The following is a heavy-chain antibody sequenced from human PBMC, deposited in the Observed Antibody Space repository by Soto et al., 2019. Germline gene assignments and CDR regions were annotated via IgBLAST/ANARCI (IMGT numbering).Heavy chain of an antibody. CDR2: ISGSGGST. Sequence: EVQLLESGGGLVQPGGSLRLSCAASGFTFSSHAMSWVRQAPGRGLEWVSAISGSGGSTYYADSVKGRFTISRDNSKNTLYLQMNSLRAEDTAVYYCAKDVCSGGSCYYFDYWGQGTLVTVSS. V-gene: IGHV3-23*01. CDR1: GFTFSSHA. J-gene: IGHJ4*02. CDR3: AKDVCSGGSCYYFDY. D-gene: IGHD2-15*01.